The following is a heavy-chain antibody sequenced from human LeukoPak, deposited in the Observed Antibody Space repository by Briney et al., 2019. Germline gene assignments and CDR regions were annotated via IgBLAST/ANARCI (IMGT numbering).Heavy chain of an antibody. CDR1: GFTFSGYG. CDR3: ARVVGSMDY. Sequence: GGSLRLSCAGSGFTFSGYGMNWVRQAPGKGLEWVSYISSAGETRYYADSVKGRFTISRDNAKNSLYLQMNSLRAEDTAVYYCARVVGSMDYWGQGTLVTVSS. D-gene: IGHD5/OR15-5a*01. J-gene: IGHJ4*02. CDR2: ISSAGETR. V-gene: IGHV3-48*03.